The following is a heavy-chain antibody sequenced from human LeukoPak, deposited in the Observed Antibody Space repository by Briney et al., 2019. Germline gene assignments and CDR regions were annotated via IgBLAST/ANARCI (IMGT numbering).Heavy chain of an antibody. CDR2: IRYDADNK. V-gene: IGHV3-30*02. J-gene: IGHJ4*02. Sequence: PGGSLRLSCAASGFTFSTYGMHWVRQAPGKGLKWVAFIRYDADNKYYADSVRGRFTISRDNSKNTLFLQMNSLRAEDTAVYYCAKALGGYYYFDFWGQGTLVTVSS. D-gene: IGHD2-21*02. CDR3: AKALGGYYYFDF. CDR1: GFTFSTYG.